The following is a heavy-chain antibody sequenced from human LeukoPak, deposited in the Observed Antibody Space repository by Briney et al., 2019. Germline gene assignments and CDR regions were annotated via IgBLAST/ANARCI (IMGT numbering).Heavy chain of an antibody. D-gene: IGHD5-18*01. V-gene: IGHV1-2*06. J-gene: IGHJ1*01. Sequence: ASVKVSCKAPGYTFTGYHMHWVRQAPGQGLEWMGRINPNSGDTNYAQKFQGRVTMTRDTSISTAYMELSRLRSDDTAVYYCARDSSDTRSLIAHWGQGTLVTVSS. CDR1: GYTFTGYH. CDR2: INPNSGDT. CDR3: ARDSSDTRSLIAH.